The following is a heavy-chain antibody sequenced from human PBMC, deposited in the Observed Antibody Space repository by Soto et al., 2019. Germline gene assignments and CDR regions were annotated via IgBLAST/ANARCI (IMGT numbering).Heavy chain of an antibody. J-gene: IGHJ2*01. CDR3: VRGSSNLLWHFDL. V-gene: IGHV1-46*03. Sequence: QVYLVQSGAEVKKPGASVKLSCKASGYTFTSNYLYWVRQAPGQGLEWMGMINPSDSSTTYARNFQGRVTMTRDTSTSTVYMEVTILRSEDTAVYYCVRGSSNLLWHFDLWGRGTLGTVSS. D-gene: IGHD6-13*01. CDR1: GYTFTSNY. CDR2: INPSDSST.